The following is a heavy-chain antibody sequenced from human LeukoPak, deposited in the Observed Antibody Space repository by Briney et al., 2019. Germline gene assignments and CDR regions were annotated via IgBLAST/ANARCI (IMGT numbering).Heavy chain of an antibody. Sequence: GGSLRLSCAASGVIFSANAMSWGRRAPGKGLEGVSSISSSSSYIYYADSVKGRFTISRDNAKNSLYLQMNSLRAEDTAVYYCARAGSGRSPDWFDPWGQGTLVTVSS. J-gene: IGHJ5*02. V-gene: IGHV3-21*01. CDR3: ARAGSGRSPDWFDP. CDR2: ISSSSSYI. D-gene: IGHD1-26*01. CDR1: GVIFSANA.